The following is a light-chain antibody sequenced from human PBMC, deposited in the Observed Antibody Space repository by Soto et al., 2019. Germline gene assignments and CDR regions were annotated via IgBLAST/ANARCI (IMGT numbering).Light chain of an antibody. CDR2: GAS. CDR3: QQYCSSPFT. Sequence: EIVLTQSPGTLSLSPGERATLSCRASQSVSSNYLPRYQQKPGQAPRLLIYGASSMATGIPYRSSVSGSGADFTLTISRLEPEHLSVYYCQQYCSSPFTFGPGTKVDIK. V-gene: IGKV3-20*01. J-gene: IGKJ3*01. CDR1: QSVSSNY.